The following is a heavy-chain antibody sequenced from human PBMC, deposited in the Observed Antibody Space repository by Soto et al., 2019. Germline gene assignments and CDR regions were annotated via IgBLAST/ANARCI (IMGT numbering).Heavy chain of an antibody. CDR2: ISGSGGST. D-gene: IGHD3-3*01. CDR3: AKDGDFWSGYYNDYYYGMDV. Sequence: PGGSLRLSCAASGFTFSSYAMSWVRQAPGKGLEWVSAISGSGGSTYYADSVKGRFTISRDNSKNTLYLQMNSLRAEDTAVYYCAKDGDFWSGYYNDYYYGMDVWGRGTTVTVSS. CDR1: GFTFSSYA. J-gene: IGHJ6*02. V-gene: IGHV3-23*01.